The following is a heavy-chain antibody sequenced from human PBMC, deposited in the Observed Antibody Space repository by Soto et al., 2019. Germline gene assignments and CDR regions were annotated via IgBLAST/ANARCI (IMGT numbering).Heavy chain of an antibody. CDR2: IYYSGST. D-gene: IGHD4-17*01. CDR1: GGSISSYY. J-gene: IGHJ4*02. CDR3: ARDTLYGGNSMFDY. Sequence: QVQLQESGPGLVKPSETLSLTCTVSGGSISSYYWSWIRQPPGKGLEWIGYIYYSGSTNYNPSLKSRVTISVDTSKNQFSLKLSSVTAADTAVYYCARDTLYGGNSMFDYWGQGTLVTVSS. V-gene: IGHV4-59*01.